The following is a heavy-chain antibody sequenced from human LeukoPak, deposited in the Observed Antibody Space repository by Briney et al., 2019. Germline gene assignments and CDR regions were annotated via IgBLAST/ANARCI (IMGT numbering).Heavy chain of an antibody. CDR2: ISWNSGSI. J-gene: IGHJ4*02. D-gene: IGHD1-26*01. V-gene: IGHV3-9*01. CDR1: GFTFDDYA. CDR3: AKALSGSYQYFDY. Sequence: GGSLRLSCAASGFTFDDYAMHWVRQAPGKGLEWVSGISWNSGSIGYADSVKGRFTISRDNAKNSLYLQMNSLRAEDTALYYCAKALSGSYQYFDYWGQGTLVTVSS.